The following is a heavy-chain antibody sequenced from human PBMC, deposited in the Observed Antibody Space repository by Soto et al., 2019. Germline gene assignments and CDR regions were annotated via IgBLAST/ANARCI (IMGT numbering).Heavy chain of an antibody. Sequence: GASVKVSCKASGGTFSSYAISWVRQAPGQGLEWMGGIIPIFGTANYAQKFQGRVTITADESTSTAYMELSSLRSEDTAVYYCARYRFVVVAATRGGWFDPWGQGTLVTVSS. V-gene: IGHV1-69*13. CDR2: IIPIFGTA. CDR1: GGTFSSYA. CDR3: ARYRFVVVAATRGGWFDP. D-gene: IGHD2-15*01. J-gene: IGHJ5*02.